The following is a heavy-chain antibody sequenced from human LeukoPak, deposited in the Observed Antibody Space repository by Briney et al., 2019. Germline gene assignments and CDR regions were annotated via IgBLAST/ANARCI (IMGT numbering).Heavy chain of an antibody. V-gene: IGHV4-39*01. CDR2: IYHSGST. Sequence: SETLSLTCTVSGGAISSGSYYWGWIRQPPGKGLEWIGSIYHSGSTYYNPSLKSRVTISVDTSKNQFSLKLTSVTAADTAVYYCARHGGSNWYVNWFDPWGQGILVTVSS. CDR3: ARHGGSNWYVNWFDP. J-gene: IGHJ5*02. CDR1: GGAISSGSYY. D-gene: IGHD6-13*01.